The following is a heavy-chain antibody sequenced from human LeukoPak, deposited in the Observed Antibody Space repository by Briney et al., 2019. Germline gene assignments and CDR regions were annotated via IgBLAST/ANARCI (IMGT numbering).Heavy chain of an antibody. V-gene: IGHV3-23*01. J-gene: IGHJ4*02. D-gene: IGHD3-22*01. Sequence: GGSLRLSCAASGFTFSSYGMSWVRQAPGKGLEWVSAISGSGGSTYYADSVKGRFTISRDNSKNTLYLQMNSLRAEDTAVYYCAREYYDSSGYYRSYFDYWGQGTLVTVSS. CDR2: ISGSGGST. CDR3: AREYYDSSGYYRSYFDY. CDR1: GFTFSSYG.